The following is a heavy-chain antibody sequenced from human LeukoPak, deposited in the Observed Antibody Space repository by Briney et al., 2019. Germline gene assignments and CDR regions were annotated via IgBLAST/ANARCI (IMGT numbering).Heavy chain of an antibody. CDR3: ARGIDAYKGGNY. Sequence: PSETLCLTSALHGGSLTDHYWTCIRPPPGEGLEWIGEIHPSGSTRNNPSLKGRITISVDTSKNQFSLELTSVTAADTAVYYCARGIDAYKGGNYWGQGTLVTVSS. CDR2: IHPSGST. CDR1: GGSLTDHY. D-gene: IGHD5-24*01. V-gene: IGHV4-34*01. J-gene: IGHJ4*02.